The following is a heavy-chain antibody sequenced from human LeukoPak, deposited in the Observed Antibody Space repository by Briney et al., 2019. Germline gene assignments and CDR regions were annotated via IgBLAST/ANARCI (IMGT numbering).Heavy chain of an antibody. V-gene: IGHV1-24*01. CDR1: GYTLTELS. Sequence: ASVKVSCKVCGYTLTELSMQWVRQAPGKGLEWMGGFDPEDGETIYAQKFQGRVTMTEDTSTDTAYMELSSLRSEDTAVYYCATDLVNWNYWFDLWGQGTLVTVSS. CDR3: ATDLVNWNYWFDL. CDR2: FDPEDGET. J-gene: IGHJ5*02. D-gene: IGHD1-7*01.